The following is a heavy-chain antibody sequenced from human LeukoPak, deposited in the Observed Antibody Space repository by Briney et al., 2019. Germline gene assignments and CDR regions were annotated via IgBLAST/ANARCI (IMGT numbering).Heavy chain of an antibody. J-gene: IGHJ2*01. D-gene: IGHD6-19*01. CDR3: AKTIAVPGTSGYFDL. V-gene: IGHV3-23*01. CDR2: ISGSGGNT. Sequence: GGSLRLSCAASGFTFSSYAMSWVRQAPGKGLEWVSAISGSGGNTYYADSVKGRFTISRDNSKNTLYLQMNSLRAEDTAVYFCAKTIAVPGTSGYFDLWGRGTLVTVSS. CDR1: GFTFSSYA.